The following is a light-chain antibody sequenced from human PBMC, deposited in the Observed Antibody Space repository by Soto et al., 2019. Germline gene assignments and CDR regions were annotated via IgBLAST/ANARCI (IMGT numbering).Light chain of an antibody. J-gene: IGKJ5*01. CDR2: DVS. V-gene: IGKV3-11*01. CDR1: QSVSSY. CDR3: QHRSNWPLT. Sequence: EIVLTQSPATLSLSPGERATLSCRASQSVSSYLAWYQQKPGQAPRLLIYDVSNRATGIPARFSGSGSGTDFTLTISSLEPEDFAVYYCQHRSNWPLTVGQGTRLEIK.